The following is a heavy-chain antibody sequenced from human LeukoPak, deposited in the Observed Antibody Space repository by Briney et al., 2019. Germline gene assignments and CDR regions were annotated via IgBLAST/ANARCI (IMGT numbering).Heavy chain of an antibody. CDR3: ARDGRDTAMVRAWYYGMDV. J-gene: IGHJ6*02. D-gene: IGHD5-18*01. CDR2: ISSSSSYI. V-gene: IGHV3-21*01. Sequence: GGSLRLSCAASGFTFSSYSMNWARQAPGKGLEWVSSISSSSSYIYYADSVKGRFTISRDNAKNSLYLQMNSLRAEDTAVYYCARDGRDTAMVRAWYYGMDVWGQGTTVTVSS. CDR1: GFTFSSYS.